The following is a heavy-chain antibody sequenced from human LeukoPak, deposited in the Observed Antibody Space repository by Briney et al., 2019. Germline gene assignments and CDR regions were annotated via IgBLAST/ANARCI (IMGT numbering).Heavy chain of an antibody. D-gene: IGHD4-17*01. J-gene: IGHJ4*02. V-gene: IGHV1-2*02. CDR3: AREAYGDYGGYFDY. CDR2: INPNSGGT. CDR1: GYTFTGYY. Sequence: ASVKVSCKASGYTFTGYYMHWVRQAPGQGLEWMGWINPNSGGTNYAQKFQGRVTMTRDTPISTAYMELSRLRSDDTAVYYCAREAYGDYGGYFDYWGQGTLVTVSS.